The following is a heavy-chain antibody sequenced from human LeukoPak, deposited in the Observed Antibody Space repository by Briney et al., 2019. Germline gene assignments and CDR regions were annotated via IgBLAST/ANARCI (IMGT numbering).Heavy chain of an antibody. J-gene: IGHJ3*02. D-gene: IGHD6-19*01. CDR1: GGSISSYY. CDR3: ASETVAGGGAFDI. Sequence: SETLSLTCTVSGGSISSYYWSWIRQPPGKGLEWIGYIYYSGSTNYNPSLKSRVTISVDTSKNQFSLKLSSVTAADTAVYYCASETVAGGGAFDIWGQGTMVTVSS. V-gene: IGHV4-59*08. CDR2: IYYSGST.